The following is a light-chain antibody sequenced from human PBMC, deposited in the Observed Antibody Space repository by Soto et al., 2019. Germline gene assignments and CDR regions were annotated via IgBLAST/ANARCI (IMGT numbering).Light chain of an antibody. V-gene: IGKV3-20*01. Sequence: ESVLTQSPGTLSLSPGERAIISCRATQSISSRNLAWYQQKPGQPPRLLIFGASSRATGIPDRFSGSGSGTDFTPTISRLEPGDFAVYYCQQHGISHITFGQGTRLEI. CDR2: GAS. CDR3: QQHGISHIT. J-gene: IGKJ5*01. CDR1: QSISSRN.